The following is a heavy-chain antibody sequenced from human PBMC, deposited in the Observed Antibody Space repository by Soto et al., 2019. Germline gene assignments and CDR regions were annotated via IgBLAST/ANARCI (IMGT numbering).Heavy chain of an antibody. CDR1: GYTFSSYG. CDR3: VKGGFASGYLDY. CDR2: ISTYNVDT. Sequence: QVQLVQSGAEVKKPGASVKVSCKTSGYTFSSYGIVWVRQAPGQGLEWMGWISTYNVDTKYADKFQGRLTMSSDTSTTTAFMELRRLRSDDTAVYNCVKGGFASGYLDYWGQGTLVTVSS. V-gene: IGHV1-18*01. J-gene: IGHJ4*02. D-gene: IGHD5-12*01.